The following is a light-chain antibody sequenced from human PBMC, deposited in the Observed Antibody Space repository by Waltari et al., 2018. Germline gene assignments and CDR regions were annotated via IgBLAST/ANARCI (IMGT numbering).Light chain of an antibody. CDR2: CTN. J-gene: IGLJ2*01. CDR3: ATWDDSLNCL. CDR1: SSNIGSTS. V-gene: IGLV1-44*01. Sequence: QSVLTQPPSASGTPGQRVSISCSGSSSNIGSTSVNWYQQVPGTAPKLLIYCTNHRPSGVPDRVAGSKSGTSASLASSGLQSEDEADYYCATWDDSLNCLFGGGTKLTVL.